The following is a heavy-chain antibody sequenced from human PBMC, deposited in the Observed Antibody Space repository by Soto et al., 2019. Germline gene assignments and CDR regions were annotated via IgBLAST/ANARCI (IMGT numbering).Heavy chain of an antibody. D-gene: IGHD3-10*01. CDR2: ISSNGGST. Sequence: GGSLRLSCSASGFTFSSYAMHWVRQAPGKGLEYVSAISSNGGSTYYADSVKGRFTISRDNSRNTLYLQMSSLRAEDTAVYFCVKDTVGSYLSISDYWGQGTLVTVSS. J-gene: IGHJ4*02. CDR1: GFTFSSYA. V-gene: IGHV3-64D*08. CDR3: VKDTVGSYLSISDY.